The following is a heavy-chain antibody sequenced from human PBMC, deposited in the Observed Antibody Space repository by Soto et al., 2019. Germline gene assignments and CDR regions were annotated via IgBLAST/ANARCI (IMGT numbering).Heavy chain of an antibody. CDR1: GGTFSSYA. J-gene: IGHJ4*02. V-gene: IGHV1-69*13. CDR2: IIPIFGTA. Sequence: SVKVSCKASGGTFSSYAISWVRQAPGQGLEWMGGIIPIFGTANYAQKFQGRVTITADESTSTAYMELSSLRSEDTAVYYCAIERRLVVDHMYYFDFWGQGTLVPVSA. CDR3: AIERRLVVDHMYYFDF. D-gene: IGHD3-22*01.